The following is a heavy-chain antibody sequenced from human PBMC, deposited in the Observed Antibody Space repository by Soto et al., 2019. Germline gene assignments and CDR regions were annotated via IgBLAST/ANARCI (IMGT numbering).Heavy chain of an antibody. CDR2: ISGSGGSR. Sequence: EVQLLESGGGLVQQGESLRLSCAASGFTFSSYAMNWVRQAPGKGLEWVSTISGSGGSRYYADSVKGRFTISRDSSKNTLYLQMNSPRAEDTAVYYCAKARGFSDYDWGDAFDIWGQGTMVTVSS. D-gene: IGHD5-12*01. J-gene: IGHJ3*02. CDR3: AKARGFSDYDWGDAFDI. CDR1: GFTFSSYA. V-gene: IGHV3-23*01.